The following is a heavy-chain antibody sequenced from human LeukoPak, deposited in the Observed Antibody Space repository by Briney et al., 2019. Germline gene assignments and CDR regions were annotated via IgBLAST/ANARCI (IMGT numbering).Heavy chain of an antibody. D-gene: IGHD3-22*01. V-gene: IGHV3-21*01. Sequence: GGALRLSWAASGFTFSSHRMNLVRQAPGKGLEWVGAISSSSSFIYYADAVKGLFTLSRDNAKYSLYLQINSMSAEDTAVYYCARDGNYYDSSGYPGDYYSYGMDVWGQGTTVTVSS. J-gene: IGHJ6*02. CDR1: GFTFSSHR. CDR2: ISSSSSFI. CDR3: ARDGNYYDSSGYPGDYYSYGMDV.